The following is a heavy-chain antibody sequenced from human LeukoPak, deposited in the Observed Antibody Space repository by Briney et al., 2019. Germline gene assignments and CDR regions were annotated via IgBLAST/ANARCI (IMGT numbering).Heavy chain of an antibody. Sequence: AGSLRLSCVASGFTFSNYWMHWVRQAPGKGLVWVSRIKSDGSSTTYADSVKGRFTISRDNAKNTLYLEMISLRAEDTAVYYCARASTAVTTRDYFDYWGQGTLVTVSS. J-gene: IGHJ4*02. D-gene: IGHD4-17*01. V-gene: IGHV3-74*01. CDR1: GFTFSNYW. CDR3: ARASTAVTTRDYFDY. CDR2: IKSDGSST.